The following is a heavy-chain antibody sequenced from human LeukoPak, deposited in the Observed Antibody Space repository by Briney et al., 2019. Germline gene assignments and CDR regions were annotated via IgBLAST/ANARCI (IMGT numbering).Heavy chain of an antibody. V-gene: IGHV4-38-2*02. CDR1: GYSISSGYY. CDR2: IYHSGRT. Sequence: SETLSLTCTVSGYSISSGYYWGWIRQPPGKGLEWIGSIYHSGRTFYNPSLKSRVTISVDTSKNQFSLKLTSVTAADTAVYYCARVAWGSGSYPQYFDYWGQGTLVTVSS. J-gene: IGHJ4*02. D-gene: IGHD3-10*01. CDR3: ARVAWGSGSYPQYFDY.